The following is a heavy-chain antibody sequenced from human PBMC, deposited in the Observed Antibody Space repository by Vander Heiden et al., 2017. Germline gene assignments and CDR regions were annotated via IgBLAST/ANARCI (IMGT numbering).Heavy chain of an antibody. J-gene: IGHJ6*02. CDR2: INHSGST. CDR1: GGSFSGYY. V-gene: IGHV4-34*01. Sequence: QAHLQQRGAGLLKPSEPLSPTCPVYGGSFSGYYRRWIRQPPGKGREWIGEINHSGSTNYNPSLKSRVTISVETSKNQFSLKLSSVTAADTAVYYCARDFPGSERYYYYYGMDVWGQGTTVTVSS. CDR3: ARDFPGSERYYYYYGMDV.